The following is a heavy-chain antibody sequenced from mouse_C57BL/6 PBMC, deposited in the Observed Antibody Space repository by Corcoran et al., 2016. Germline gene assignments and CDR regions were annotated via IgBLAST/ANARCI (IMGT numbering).Heavy chain of an antibody. V-gene: IGHV1-18*01. CDR1: GYTFTDYK. CDR3: ARSSKCGKYIDV. CDR2: INPNNGGT. D-gene: IGHD2-5*01. J-gene: IGHJ1*03. Sequence: EVQLQQSGPELVKPGASVKIPCKASGYTFTDYKMDWVKQSHGKSLEWIGDINPNNGGTIYNQKFKGKATLTADTSSSTAYMELRSLTSEDTAVYYCARSSKCGKYIDVWGTGTTVTVSS.